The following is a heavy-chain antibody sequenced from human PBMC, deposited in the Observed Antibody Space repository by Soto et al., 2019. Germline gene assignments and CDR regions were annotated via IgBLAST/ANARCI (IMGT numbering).Heavy chain of an antibody. V-gene: IGHV4-30-4*01. D-gene: IGHD5-12*01. J-gene: IGHJ4*02. CDR2: IYYIGST. CDR1: GGSISSGDYY. CDR3: ARAAVYSGYGKYYFDY. Sequence: SETLSLTCTVSGGSISSGDYYWSWIRQPPGKGLEWIGYIYYIGSTYYNPSLKSRVTISVDTSENQFSLKLSSVTAADTAVYYCARAAVYSGYGKYYFDYWGQGTLVTVSS.